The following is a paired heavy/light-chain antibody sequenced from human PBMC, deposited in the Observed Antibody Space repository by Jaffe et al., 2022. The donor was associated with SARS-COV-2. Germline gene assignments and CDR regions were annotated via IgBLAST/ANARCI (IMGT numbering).Heavy chain of an antibody. CDR2: IWSDGSNK. Sequence: QVQLVESGGGVVQPGGSLRLSCAVSGFTFSSHGMHWVRQAPGKGLEWVAIIWSDGSNKYYADSVKGRFTISRDNSKNTLYLQMNNLRAEDTAVYYCARVNYCSSTGCYVHGMDVWGQGTTVTVSS. CDR1: GFTFSSHG. V-gene: IGHV3-33*01. J-gene: IGHJ6*02. D-gene: IGHD2-2*01. CDR3: ARVNYCSSTGCYVHGMDV.
Light chain of an antibody. CDR3: QSADSSGTWV. V-gene: IGLV3-25*03. Sequence: SYELTLPPSVSVSPGQTARITCSGDGWPRQSAYWYQQKPGQAPVLVIYKDSERPSGTPERFSGSRSGTTVTLTISGVQAEDEADYYCQSADSSGTWVFGGGTKLTVL. J-gene: IGLJ3*02. CDR2: KDS. CDR1: GWPRQS.